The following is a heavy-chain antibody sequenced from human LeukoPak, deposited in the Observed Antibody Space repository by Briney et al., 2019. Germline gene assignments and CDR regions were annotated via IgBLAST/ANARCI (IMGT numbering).Heavy chain of an antibody. V-gene: IGHV1-69*05. CDR2: IIPIFGTA. D-gene: IGHD3-22*01. Sequence: GASVKVSCKASGYTFTSYGISWVRQAPGQGLEWMGGIIPIFGTANYAQKFQGRVTITTDESTSTAYMELSSLRSEDTAVYYCARNYYDSSGPDYFDYWGQGTLVTVSS. CDR1: GYTFTSYG. CDR3: ARNYYDSSGPDYFDY. J-gene: IGHJ4*02.